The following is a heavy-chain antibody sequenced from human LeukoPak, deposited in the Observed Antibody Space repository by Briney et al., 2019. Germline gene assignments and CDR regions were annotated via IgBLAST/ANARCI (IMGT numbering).Heavy chain of an antibody. CDR1: GFTFSSYA. CDR3: ARVFGADNDAFDI. D-gene: IGHD3-3*01. J-gene: IGHJ3*02. V-gene: IGHV3-23*01. CDR2: ISGSGGST. Sequence: GGSLRLSCAASGFTFSSYAMSWVRQAPGKGREWVSAISGSGGSTYYADSVKGRFTISRDNSKNTLYLQMNSLRAEDTAVYYCARVFGADNDAFDIWGQGTMVTVSS.